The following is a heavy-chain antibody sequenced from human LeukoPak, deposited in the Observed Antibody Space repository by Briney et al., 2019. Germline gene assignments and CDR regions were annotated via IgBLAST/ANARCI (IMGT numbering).Heavy chain of an antibody. D-gene: IGHD3-22*01. CDR2: ISSSSSYI. CDR3: ARFGSGYYQFDY. Sequence: TGGSLRLSCAASGFTFSSYSMNWVRQAPGKGLEWVSSISSSSSYIYYADSMKGRFTISRDNAKNSLYLQMNSLRAEDTAVYYCARFGSGYYQFDYWGQGTLVTVSS. V-gene: IGHV3-21*01. CDR1: GFTFSSYS. J-gene: IGHJ4*02.